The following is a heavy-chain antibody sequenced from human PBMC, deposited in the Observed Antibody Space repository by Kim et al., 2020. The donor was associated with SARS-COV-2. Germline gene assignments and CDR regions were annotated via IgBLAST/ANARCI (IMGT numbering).Heavy chain of an antibody. CDR3: ARDGARGGYDY. Sequence: TNYAQKLPGRVTMTTDTSTSTAYMELRSLRSDDTAVYYCARDGARGGYDYWGQGTLVTVSS. CDR2: T. V-gene: IGHV1-18*01. J-gene: IGHJ4*02. D-gene: IGHD5-12*01.